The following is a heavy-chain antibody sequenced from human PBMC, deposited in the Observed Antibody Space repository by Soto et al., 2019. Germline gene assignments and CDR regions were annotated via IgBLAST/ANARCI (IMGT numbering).Heavy chain of an antibody. Sequence: ASVKVSCKASGYTFTSYGISWVRQAPGQGLEWMGWISAYNGNTNYAQKLQGRVTMTTDTSTSTAYMELRSLRSDDTAVYYCARHLHLGYVSSGQVGLDYYYYYGMDVWGQGTTVTVSS. J-gene: IGHJ6*02. CDR3: ARHLHLGYVSSGQVGLDYYYYYGMDV. CDR1: GYTFTSYG. V-gene: IGHV1-18*01. CDR2: ISAYNGNT. D-gene: IGHD3-22*01.